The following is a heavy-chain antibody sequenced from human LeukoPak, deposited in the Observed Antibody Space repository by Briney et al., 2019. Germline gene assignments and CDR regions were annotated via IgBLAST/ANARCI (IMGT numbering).Heavy chain of an antibody. V-gene: IGHV1-3*04. J-gene: IGHJ4*02. Sequence: GASVKVSCRTSAYSFTKYPIHWVRQAPGQGLEWMGWIHTGSGYTQYSQRFQDRATITRDTSASTAYIELNSLPSEDTAVYYCANWARTLAGYFSGPLDYWGQGTLVTVST. CDR1: AYSFTKYP. CDR2: IHTGSGYT. D-gene: IGHD2-15*01. CDR3: ANWARTLAGYFSGPLDY.